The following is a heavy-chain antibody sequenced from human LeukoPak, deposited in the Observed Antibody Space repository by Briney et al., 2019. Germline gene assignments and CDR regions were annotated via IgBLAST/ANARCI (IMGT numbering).Heavy chain of an antibody. Sequence: PGGSLRLSCAASGFTFSSSWMSWVRQAPGKGLEWLANIKHDGSEEFYVDSLKGRFTISRDNAKNSLYLQVNSLRVEDTAVYYCARVGVAVAGFDYWGQGTLVTVSS. CDR1: GFTFSSSW. V-gene: IGHV3-7*02. CDR3: ARVGVAVAGFDY. D-gene: IGHD6-19*01. CDR2: IKHDGSEE. J-gene: IGHJ4*02.